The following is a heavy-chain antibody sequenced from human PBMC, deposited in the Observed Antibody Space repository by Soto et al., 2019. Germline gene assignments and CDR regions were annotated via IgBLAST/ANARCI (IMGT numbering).Heavy chain of an antibody. CDR3: AHSVVAGLGYYFDY. CDR2: IYWDDDK. J-gene: IGHJ4*02. D-gene: IGHD6-19*01. Sequence: QITLKESGPTLVKPTQTLTLTCTFSGFSLSSTRVAVGWIRQPPGKALEWLALIYWDDDKSYSPFLKSRLTINKDTSKNQVVLTMTNMDPVDTATYYCAHSVVAGLGYYFDYWGQGTLVTVSS. CDR1: GFSLSSTRVA. V-gene: IGHV2-5*02.